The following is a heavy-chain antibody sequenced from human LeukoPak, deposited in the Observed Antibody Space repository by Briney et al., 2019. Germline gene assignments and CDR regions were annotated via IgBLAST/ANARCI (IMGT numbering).Heavy chain of an antibody. V-gene: IGHV4-4*01. CDR2: IHHSGTT. CDR3: ARVFGGAN. D-gene: IGHD3-10*02. Sequence: GSLRLSCAASGFTFSSYAMSWVRQAPGKGLEWIGEIHHSGTTHYNPSLKTRVTISVDNSKNQFSLKLTSMTAADTAVYFCARVFGGANWGQGTLVTVSS. J-gene: IGHJ4*02. CDR1: GFTFSSYAM.